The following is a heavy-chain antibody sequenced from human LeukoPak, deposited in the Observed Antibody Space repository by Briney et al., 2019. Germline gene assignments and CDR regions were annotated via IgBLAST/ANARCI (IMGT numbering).Heavy chain of an antibody. CDR2: IYYSGST. D-gene: IGHD6-6*01. Sequence: SETLSLTCTVSGGSISNSSHYWGWIRQPPGKGLEWIGSIYYSGSTYYNPSLKSRVTISVDTSKNQFSLKLSSVTAADTAVYYCARVSSSSRPNFDYWGQGTLVTVSS. J-gene: IGHJ4*02. CDR1: GGSISNSSHY. V-gene: IGHV4-39*01. CDR3: ARVSSSSRPNFDY.